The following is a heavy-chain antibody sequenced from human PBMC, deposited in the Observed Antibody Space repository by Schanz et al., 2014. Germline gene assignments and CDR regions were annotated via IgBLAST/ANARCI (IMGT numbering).Heavy chain of an antibody. Sequence: QVQLVQSGAEVKKPGSSMKVSCKASGGTFNSYTINWVRQAPGQGLEWMGRIIPILGIANYAQKFQGRVTITADRSTSTAYMERSSLRSEDTAVYYWARGQRRTIGRPFGPWGQGTLVTVSS. V-gene: IGHV1-69*02. CDR2: IIPILGIA. J-gene: IGHJ5*02. CDR3: ARGQRRTIGRPFGP. CDR1: GGTFNSYT. D-gene: IGHD6-25*01.